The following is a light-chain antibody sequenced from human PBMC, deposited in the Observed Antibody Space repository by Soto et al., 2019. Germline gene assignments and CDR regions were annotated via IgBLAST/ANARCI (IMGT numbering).Light chain of an antibody. CDR3: QHYDNLPYT. J-gene: IGKJ2*01. CDR1: QDISSY. V-gene: IGKV1-33*01. CDR2: DAS. Sequence: DIQMTQSPSSLSASVGARVTITCQASQDISSYLNWYQRKPGKAPKLLIYDASNLETGVPSRFSGSGSGTDFTFTISSLQPEDIATYYCQHYDNLPYTFGQGTKLEIK.